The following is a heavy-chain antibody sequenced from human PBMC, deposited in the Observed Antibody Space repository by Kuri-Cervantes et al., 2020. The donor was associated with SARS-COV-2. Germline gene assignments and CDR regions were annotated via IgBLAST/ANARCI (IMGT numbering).Heavy chain of an antibody. V-gene: IGHV4-34*01. CDR1: GGSFSGYY. D-gene: IGHD3-3*01. CDR2: INHSGST. CDR3: ARGYFSNAEWFSDFDY. J-gene: IGHJ4*02. Sequence: SETLSLTCAVYGGSFSGYYWSWIRQPPGKGLEWIGEINHSGSTNYNPSLKSRVTISVDTSENQFSLKLSSVTAADTAVYYCARGYFSNAEWFSDFDYWGQGTLVTVSS.